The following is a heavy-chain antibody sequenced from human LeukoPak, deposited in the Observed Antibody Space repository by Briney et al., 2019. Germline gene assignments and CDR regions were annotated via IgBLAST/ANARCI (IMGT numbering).Heavy chain of an antibody. V-gene: IGHV1-69*13. J-gene: IGHJ5*02. CDR3: ARGGGSSWYEGVPFDP. CDR2: IIPIFGTA. D-gene: IGHD6-13*01. Sequence: SVKVSCKASGGTFISYAISWVRQAPGQGLEWMGGIIPIFGTANYAQKFQGRVTITADESTSTAYMELSSLRSEDTAVYYCARGGGSSWYEGVPFDPWGQGTLVTVSS. CDR1: GGTFISYA.